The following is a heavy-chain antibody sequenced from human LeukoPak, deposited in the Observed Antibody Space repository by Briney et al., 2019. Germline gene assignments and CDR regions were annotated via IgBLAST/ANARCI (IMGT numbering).Heavy chain of an antibody. D-gene: IGHD3-10*01. V-gene: IGHV1-8*01. CDR1: GYTFTSYD. CDR3: ARAYGSRTPPLGY. Sequence: ASVKVSCKASGYTFTSYDINWVRQATGQGLEWMGWVNPNSGNTGYAQKFQGRVTMTRNTSISTAYMELSSLRSEDTAVYYCARAYGSRTPPLGYWGQGTLVTVSS. CDR2: VNPNSGNT. J-gene: IGHJ4*02.